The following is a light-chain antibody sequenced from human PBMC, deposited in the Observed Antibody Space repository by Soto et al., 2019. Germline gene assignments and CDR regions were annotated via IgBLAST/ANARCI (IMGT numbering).Light chain of an antibody. Sequence: ETVLTQSPGTLSLSPGERATLSCRASQSVRKNLAWYQQKPGQAPRLLIYGTSNRATGIPDRISGSRSGTEFTLTICSLQSEDFGVYYCEQFDDWPTFGQGTKGDIK. CDR2: GTS. CDR3: EQFDDWPT. J-gene: IGKJ1*01. CDR1: QSVRKN. V-gene: IGKV3-15*01.